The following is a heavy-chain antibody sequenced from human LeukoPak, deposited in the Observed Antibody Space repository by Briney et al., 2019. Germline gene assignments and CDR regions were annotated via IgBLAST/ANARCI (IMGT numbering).Heavy chain of an antibody. J-gene: IGHJ4*02. Sequence: SETLSLTCAVYGGSFSGYYWSWIRQPPGKGLEWIGEINHSGSTNYKPSLKSQVAISVDTSRKQFSLKLNSVTAADTAVYYCATRRYSSSWAGFDYWGQGTLVTVSS. D-gene: IGHD6-13*01. V-gene: IGHV4-34*01. CDR1: GGSFSGYY. CDR2: INHSGST. CDR3: ATRRYSSSWAGFDY.